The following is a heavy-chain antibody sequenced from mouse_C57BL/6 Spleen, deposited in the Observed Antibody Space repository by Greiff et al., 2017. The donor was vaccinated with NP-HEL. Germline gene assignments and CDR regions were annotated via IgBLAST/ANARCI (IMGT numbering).Heavy chain of an antibody. CDR2: ISSGSSTI. CDR1: GFTFSDYG. Sequence: EVMLVESGGGLVKPGGSLKLSCAASGFTFSDYGMHWVRQAPAKGLEWVAYISSGSSTIYYADTVKGRFTISRDNAKNTLFLQMTSLSSEDTAMYDCARRDYHWYFDVWGTGTTVTVSS. CDR3: ARRDYHWYFDV. V-gene: IGHV5-17*01. J-gene: IGHJ1*03. D-gene: IGHD2-4*01.